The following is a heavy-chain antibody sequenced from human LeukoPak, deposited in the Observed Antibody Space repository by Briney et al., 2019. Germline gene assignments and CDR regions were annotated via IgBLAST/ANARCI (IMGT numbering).Heavy chain of an antibody. CDR2: IIPRLGIA. J-gene: IGHJ4*02. V-gene: IGHV1-69*04. CDR3: AREESRYFDY. CDR1: GGTFSTYA. Sequence: SVKVSCKASGGTFSTYAISWVRQAPGQGLEWLGRIIPRLGIAKYAQKFQGRVMITADKSTSTAYMELSSLRSEDTAVYYCAREESRYFDYWGQGTLVTVSS.